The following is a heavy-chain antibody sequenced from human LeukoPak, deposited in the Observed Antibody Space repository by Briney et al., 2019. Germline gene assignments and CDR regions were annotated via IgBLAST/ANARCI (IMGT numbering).Heavy chain of an antibody. J-gene: IGHJ5*02. V-gene: IGHV4-39*01. D-gene: IGHD6-19*01. CDR2: IYYSGST. CDR3: ARLRYSSGWYDVNWFDP. CDR1: GGSISSSSYY. Sequence: SETLSLTCTVSGGSISSSSYYWGWIRQPPGKGLEWIGSIYYSGSTYYNPSLKSRVTISVDTSKNQFSLKLSSVTAADTAVYYCARLRYSSGWYDVNWFDPWGQGTLVTVSS.